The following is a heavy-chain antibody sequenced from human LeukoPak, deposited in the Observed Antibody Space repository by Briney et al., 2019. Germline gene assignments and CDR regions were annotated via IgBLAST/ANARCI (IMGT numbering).Heavy chain of an antibody. CDR3: ARDRNRGGYYYYYGMDV. V-gene: IGHV3-30*01. CDR2: GSNK. Sequence: GSNKYYAASVKGRFTISRDNSKNTLYLQMNSLRAEDTAVYYCARDRNRGGYYYYYGMDVWGQGTTVTVSS. J-gene: IGHJ6*02. D-gene: IGHD1-14*01.